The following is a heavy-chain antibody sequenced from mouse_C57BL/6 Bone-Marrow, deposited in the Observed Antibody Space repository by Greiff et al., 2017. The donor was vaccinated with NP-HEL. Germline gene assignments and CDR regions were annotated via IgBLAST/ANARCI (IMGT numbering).Heavy chain of an antibody. Sequence: VQLQQPGAELVMPGASVKLSCKASGYTFTSYWMHWVKQRPGQGLEWIGEIDPRSGNTYYNEKFKGKATLTADKSSSTAYMELRSLTSEDSAVYFCAMITTGPRSLYWYFDVWGTGTTVTVSS. V-gene: IGHV1-69*01. CDR1: GYTFTSYW. CDR2: IDPRSGNT. D-gene: IGHD2-4*01. J-gene: IGHJ1*03. CDR3: AMITTGPRSLYWYFDV.